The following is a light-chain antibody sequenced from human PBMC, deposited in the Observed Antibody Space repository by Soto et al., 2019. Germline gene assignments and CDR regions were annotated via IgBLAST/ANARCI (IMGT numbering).Light chain of an antibody. CDR1: SSDVGGYKF. J-gene: IGLJ1*01. Sequence: QSVLTQPASVSVSPGQSITISCTGTSSDVGGYKFVSWYQEHPGKAPKLMIYEVSNRPSGVSNRFSGSKSGNTASLTISGLQAEDEADYYCCSYTSSSTYVFGTGTKVTVL. CDR2: EVS. V-gene: IGLV2-14*01. CDR3: CSYTSSSTYV.